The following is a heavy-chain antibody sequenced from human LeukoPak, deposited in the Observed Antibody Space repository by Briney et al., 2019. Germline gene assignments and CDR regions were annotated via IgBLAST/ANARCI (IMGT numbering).Heavy chain of an antibody. CDR1: GGSIHSY. V-gene: IGHV4-4*07. CDR2: ISGSGTI. J-gene: IGHJ5*02. D-gene: IGHD1-26*01. CDR3: ARDQGGSYDNWFDP. Sequence: NSSETLSLTCTVSGGSIHSYWSWIRQPAGKGLEWIGRISGSGTITYNPALQSRLTISIDTSKNQFSLKLSSVTAADTAVYYCARDQGGSYDNWFDPWGQGTLVTVSS.